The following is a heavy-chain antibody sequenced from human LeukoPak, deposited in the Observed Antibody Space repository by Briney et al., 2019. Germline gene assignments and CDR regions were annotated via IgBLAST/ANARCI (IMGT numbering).Heavy chain of an antibody. D-gene: IGHD2-21*01. CDR1: GFTFSGYS. CDR3: AKDFRIGYSAHFDY. CDR2: FGTRSTSI. V-gene: IGHV3-21*04. Sequence: GGSLRLSCTASGFTFSGYSMNWIRQAPGKGLEWVSSFGTRSTSIYHAGSVKGRFAISRDNAKNSLYLQMDSLRGEDTAVYYCAKDFRIGYSAHFDYWGQGALVTVSS. J-gene: IGHJ4*02.